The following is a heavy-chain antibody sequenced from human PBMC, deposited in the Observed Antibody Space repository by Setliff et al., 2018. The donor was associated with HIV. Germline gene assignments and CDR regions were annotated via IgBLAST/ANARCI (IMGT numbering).Heavy chain of an antibody. J-gene: IGHJ4*02. CDR2: INHSGST. D-gene: IGHD3-10*01. V-gene: IGHV4-34*01. CDR3: ARAYFGSGIYY. Sequence: SETLSLTCAVYGGSFSGYSWTWIRQPPGKGLEWIGEINHSGSTKYNPPLKSRVTISVDTSKNQFSLKLYSVTAADTAVYYCARAYFGSGIYYWGQGTLVTVSS. CDR1: GGSFSGYS.